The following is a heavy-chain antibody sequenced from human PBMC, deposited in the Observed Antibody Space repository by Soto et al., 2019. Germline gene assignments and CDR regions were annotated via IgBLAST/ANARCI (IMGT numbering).Heavy chain of an antibody. CDR3: AREREYDYYGSGSYYNSNFDY. CDR1: GFTFSSYG. J-gene: IGHJ4*02. Sequence: GGSLRLSCAASGFTFSSYGMHWVRQAPGKGLEWVAVIWYDGSNKYYADSVKGRFTISRDNSKNTLYLQMNSLRAEGTAVYYCAREREYDYYGSGSYYNSNFDYWGQGTLVTVSS. V-gene: IGHV3-33*01. CDR2: IWYDGSNK. D-gene: IGHD3-10*01.